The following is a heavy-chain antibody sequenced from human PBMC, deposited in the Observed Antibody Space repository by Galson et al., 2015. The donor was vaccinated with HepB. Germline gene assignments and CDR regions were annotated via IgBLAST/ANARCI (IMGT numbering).Heavy chain of an antibody. Sequence: SLRLSCAASGFTFSSYSMHWVRQAPGKGLEWVSYISSSSSTIYYADSVKGRFTISRDNAKNSLYLQMNSLRDEDTAVYYCARDKHSSGYPLDYWGQGTMVTVSS. V-gene: IGHV3-48*02. D-gene: IGHD3-22*01. J-gene: IGHJ4*02. CDR2: ISSSSSTI. CDR3: ARDKHSSGYPLDY. CDR1: GFTFSSYS.